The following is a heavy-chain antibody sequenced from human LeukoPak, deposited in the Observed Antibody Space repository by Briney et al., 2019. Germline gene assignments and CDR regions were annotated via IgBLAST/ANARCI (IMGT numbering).Heavy chain of an antibody. CDR2: IYPGDSDT. CDR3: SGLTTANDFPTY. D-gene: IGHD3-10*01. V-gene: IGHV5-51*01. J-gene: IGHJ4*01. CDR1: GYSFTTYW. Sequence: GESLKISCEGSGYSFTTYWIGWVRQMPGKGLEWMGIIYPGDSDTRYSPSFQGQVTISADKSISIDYLQGSSLKASDSAMYYWSGLTTANDFPTYWGQGTLVTVPS.